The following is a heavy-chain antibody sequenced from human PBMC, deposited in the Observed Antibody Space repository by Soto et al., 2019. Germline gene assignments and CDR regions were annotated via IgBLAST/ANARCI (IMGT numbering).Heavy chain of an antibody. V-gene: IGHV1-69*13. CDR2: IIPIFGTA. J-gene: IGHJ5*02. Sequence: GASVKVSCKTSGHSFTSYYIHWVRQAPGQGLEWMGGIIPIFGTANYAQKFQGRVTITADESTSTAYMELSSLRSEDTAVYYCARDRRYSYGSWFDPWGQGTLVTVSS. CDR1: GHSFTSYY. D-gene: IGHD5-18*01. CDR3: ARDRRYSYGSWFDP.